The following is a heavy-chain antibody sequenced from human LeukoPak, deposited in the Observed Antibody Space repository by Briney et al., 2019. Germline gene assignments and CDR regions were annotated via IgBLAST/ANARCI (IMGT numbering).Heavy chain of an antibody. CDR1: GFIFSNYA. CDR3: AKDYLGSWSGFYFGIFDR. D-gene: IGHD3-3*01. Sequence: GGSLRLSCSASGFIFSNYAMSWVRQAPGKGLEWVSGISDRGRSTYYADSVKGRFTISRDNSKNTLYLQMNSLRAEDTALYYCAKDYLGSWSGFYFGIFDRWGQGALVTVSS. CDR2: ISDRGRST. V-gene: IGHV3-23*01. J-gene: IGHJ4*02.